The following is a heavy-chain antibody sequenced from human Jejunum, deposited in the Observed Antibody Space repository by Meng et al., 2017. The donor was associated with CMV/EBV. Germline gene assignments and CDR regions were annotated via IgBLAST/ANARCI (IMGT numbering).Heavy chain of an antibody. CDR1: GYTFNGYY. V-gene: IGHV1-2*02. J-gene: IGHJ5*02. CDR2: INPNSGGT. D-gene: IGHD3-10*01. CDR3: ARDQRRGYWFDP. Sequence: ASGYTFNGYYMHWVRQAPGQGLEWMGWINPNSGGTNYAQKFQGRVTMTRDASISTAYMELSRLRSDDTAVYYCARDQRRGYWFDPWGQGTLVTVSS.